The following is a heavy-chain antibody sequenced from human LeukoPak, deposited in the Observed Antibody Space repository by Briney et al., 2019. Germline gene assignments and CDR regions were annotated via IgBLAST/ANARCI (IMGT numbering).Heavy chain of an antibody. J-gene: IGHJ4*02. V-gene: IGHV3-48*03. CDR3: ARVYYGGEIDY. Sequence: KPGGSLRLSCAASGFTFSSYEMNWVRQAPGKGLGWVSYISSSGSTIYYADSVKGRFTISRDSAKNSLYLQMNSLRAEDTALYYCARVYYGGEIDYWGQGTLVTVSS. D-gene: IGHD4-23*01. CDR1: GFTFSSYE. CDR2: ISSSGSTI.